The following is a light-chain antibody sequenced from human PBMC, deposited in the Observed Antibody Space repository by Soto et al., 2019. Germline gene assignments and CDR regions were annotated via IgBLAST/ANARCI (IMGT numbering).Light chain of an antibody. J-gene: IGKJ5*01. V-gene: IGKV3-15*01. CDR1: ESARSY. Sequence: EVVMTQSPATLSVSPGERATLSCRASESARSYLAWYQQKPGQAPRLLIYGASTRATGIPARFSGSGSGTEFTLTISSLQSEDFAIYYCQQYNNWPPITFGQGTRLEIK. CDR2: GAS. CDR3: QQYNNWPPIT.